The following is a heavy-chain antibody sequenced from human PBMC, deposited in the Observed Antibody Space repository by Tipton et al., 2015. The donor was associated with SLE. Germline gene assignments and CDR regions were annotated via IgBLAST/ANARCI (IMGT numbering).Heavy chain of an antibody. J-gene: IGHJ4*02. CDR2: IYYSGST. V-gene: IGHV4-59*01. Sequence: TLSLTCTVSGDSISPYYWTWIRQSPGKDLEWIGYIYYSGSTNFNPSLRSRVSLSVDTSKSHLYLKLTSVTAADTAVYFCARLRYNRYGSPFDYWGQGTLVTVSS. CDR3: ARLRYNRYGSPFDY. D-gene: IGHD3-16*02. CDR1: GDSISPYY.